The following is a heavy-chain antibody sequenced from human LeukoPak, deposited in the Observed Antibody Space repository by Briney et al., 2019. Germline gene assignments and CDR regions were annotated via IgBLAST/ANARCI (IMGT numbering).Heavy chain of an antibody. CDR2: ISSSGSTI. CDR1: GFTFSDYY. V-gene: IGHV3-11*01. J-gene: IGHJ4*02. CDR3: ARALTYYYGSGSTG. Sequence: GGSLRLSCAASGFTFSDYYMSWIRQAPGKGLEWGSYISSSGSTIYYADSVKGRFTISRDNAKNSLYLQMNSLRAEDTAVYYCARALTYYYGSGSTGWGQGTLVTVSS. D-gene: IGHD3-10*01.